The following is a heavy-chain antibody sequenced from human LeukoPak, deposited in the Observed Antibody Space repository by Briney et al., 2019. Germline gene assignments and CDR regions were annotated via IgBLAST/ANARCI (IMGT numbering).Heavy chain of an antibody. CDR3: AKGGDIVVVPAAYFDY. J-gene: IGHJ4*02. CDR1: GFTFSSYG. D-gene: IGHD2-2*01. V-gene: IGHV3-30*18. CDR2: ISYDGSNK. Sequence: GGSLRLSCAASGFTFSSYGMHWVRQAPGKGLEWVAVISYDGSNKYYADSVKGRFTISRDNSKNTLYLQMNSLRAEDTAVYYCAKGGDIVVVPAAYFDYWGQGILVTVSS.